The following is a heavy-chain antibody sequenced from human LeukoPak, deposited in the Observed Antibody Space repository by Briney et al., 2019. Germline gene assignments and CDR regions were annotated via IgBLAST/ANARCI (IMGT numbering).Heavy chain of an antibody. J-gene: IGHJ4*02. CDR2: IYYSGST. Sequence: SETLSLTCTVSGGSISSDYWSWIRQPPGKGLEWIGHIYYSGSTTYNPSLKSRVTISVDTSKNQFSLKLSSVTAADTAVYYCARIRVVGAGDYWGQGTLVTVSS. D-gene: IGHD1-26*01. CDR1: GGSISSDY. V-gene: IGHV4-59*08. CDR3: ARIRVVGAGDY.